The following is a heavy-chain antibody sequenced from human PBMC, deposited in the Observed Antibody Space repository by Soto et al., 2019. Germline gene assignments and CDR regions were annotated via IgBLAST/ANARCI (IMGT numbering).Heavy chain of an antibody. D-gene: IGHD3-10*01. V-gene: IGHV3-23*01. Sequence: GGSLRLSCAASGFTFSSYAMSWVRQAPGKGLEWVSAISGSGGSTYYADSGKGRFTISRDNSKNTLYLQMNGLRAEDTAVYYGAKDHLSGLDGKDYWGQGTLVTVSS. CDR3: AKDHLSGLDGKDY. CDR1: GFTFSSYA. J-gene: IGHJ4*02. CDR2: ISGSGGST.